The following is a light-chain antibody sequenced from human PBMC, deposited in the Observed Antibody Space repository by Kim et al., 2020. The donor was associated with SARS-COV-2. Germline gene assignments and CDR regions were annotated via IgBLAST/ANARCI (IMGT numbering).Light chain of an antibody. J-gene: IGKJ1*01. Sequence: ASVGDRVTITCRASQSISSYLNWYQQKPGKAPKLLIYAASSLQSGVPSRFSGSGSGTDFTLTISSLQPEDFATYYCQQSYSTRWTFGQGTKVEIK. CDR1: QSISSY. CDR3: QQSYSTRWT. V-gene: IGKV1-39*01. CDR2: AAS.